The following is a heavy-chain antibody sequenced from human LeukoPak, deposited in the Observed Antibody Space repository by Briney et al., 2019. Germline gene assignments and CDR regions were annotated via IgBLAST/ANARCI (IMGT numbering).Heavy chain of an antibody. V-gene: IGHV4-39*01. D-gene: IGHD3-9*01. CDR1: GGSISSSSYY. CDR2: IYYSGST. CDR3: ARGYFDPRGYYYYYGMDV. J-gene: IGHJ6*02. Sequence: PSETLSFTCTVSGGSISSSSYYWGWVRQPPGKGLEWIGSIYYSGSTYYNPSLKSRVTISVDTSKNQFSLKLSSVTAADTAVYYCARGYFDPRGYYYYYGMDVWGQGTTDTVSS.